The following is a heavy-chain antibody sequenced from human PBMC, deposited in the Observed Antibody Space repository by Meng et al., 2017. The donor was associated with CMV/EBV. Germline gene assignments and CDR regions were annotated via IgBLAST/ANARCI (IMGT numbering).Heavy chain of an antibody. Sequence: GESLKISCTVPGVTFSSYWMSWVRQAPGRGLEWVANIERDGNEMYYADSVKGRFTISRDNAKNSVYLQMNSLRPEDTAVYYCARGQGDFWSGYSVYYYYGMDVWGQGTTVTVSS. CDR1: GVTFSSYW. CDR2: IERDGNEM. V-gene: IGHV3-7*01. J-gene: IGHJ6*02. CDR3: ARGQGDFWSGYSVYYYYGMDV. D-gene: IGHD3-3*01.